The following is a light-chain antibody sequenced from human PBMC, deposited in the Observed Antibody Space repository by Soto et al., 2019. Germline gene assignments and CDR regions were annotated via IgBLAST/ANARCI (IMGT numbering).Light chain of an antibody. Sequence: EIVLTQSPASLSLSPGEGATLSCRASQSISSQLVWYQQMPGQAPRLLIYDASNRATGIPARFSGSGSGTDFTLTISSLEPEDFAVYYCQQRISWPITFGQGTRLEIK. V-gene: IGKV3-11*01. CDR3: QQRISWPIT. J-gene: IGKJ5*01. CDR1: QSISSQ. CDR2: DAS.